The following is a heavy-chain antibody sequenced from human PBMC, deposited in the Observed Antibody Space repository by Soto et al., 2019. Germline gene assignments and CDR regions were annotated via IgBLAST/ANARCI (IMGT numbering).Heavy chain of an antibody. D-gene: IGHD2-2*01. CDR1: GYSFTSYW. V-gene: IGHV5-10-1*01. Sequence: GESLKISCKGSGYSFTSYWISWVRQMPGKGLGWMGRIDPSDSYTNYSPSFQGHVTISADKSISTAYLQWSSLKASDTAMYYCARGIVVVPAAILPNYYYYGMDVWGQGTTVTVSS. CDR2: IDPSDSYT. J-gene: IGHJ6*02. CDR3: ARGIVVVPAAILPNYYYYGMDV.